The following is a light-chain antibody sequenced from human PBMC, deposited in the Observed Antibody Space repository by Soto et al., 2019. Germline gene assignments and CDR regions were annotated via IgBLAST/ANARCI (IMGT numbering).Light chain of an antibody. CDR2: EVT. CDR3: SSFSGFSTV. J-gene: IGLJ1*01. V-gene: IGLV2-8*01. Sequence: QSALTQPPSASGSPGQSVTISCTGTSSDVGGYNDVSWYQQHPGKAPRLVIYEVTKRPSGVPDRFSGSKSGNTASLTVSGLQADDEADYYCSSFSGFSTVFGTGTKLTVL. CDR1: SSDVGGYND.